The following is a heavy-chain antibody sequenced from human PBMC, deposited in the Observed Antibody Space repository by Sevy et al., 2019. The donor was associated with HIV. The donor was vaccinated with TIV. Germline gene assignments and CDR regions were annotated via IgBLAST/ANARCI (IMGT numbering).Heavy chain of an antibody. Sequence: GGSLRLSCAASGFTSSKYSMSWVRQPPGKGLEWVSTLAFGCGEINYADSVKGRFTISRDNSKSSVYLQMNNLRPEDTDVYYCAREGCTKPHDYWGQGTLVTVSS. CDR2: LAFGCGEI. V-gene: IGHV3-23*01. CDR3: AREGCTKPHDY. J-gene: IGHJ4*02. D-gene: IGHD2-8*01. CDR1: GFTSSKYS.